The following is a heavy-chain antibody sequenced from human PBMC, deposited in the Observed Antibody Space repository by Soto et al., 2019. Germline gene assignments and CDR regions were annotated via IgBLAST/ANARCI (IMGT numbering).Heavy chain of an antibody. CDR1: GGSISSGGYY. CDR3: ARYYPSLGYYFDY. V-gene: IGHV4-31*03. J-gene: IGHJ4*02. Sequence: SETLSLTCTVSGGSISSGGYYWSWIRQHPGKGLEWIGYIYYSGSTYYNPSLKSRVTISVDTSKNQFSLKLSSVTAADTAVYYCARYYPSLGYYFDYWGQGTLVTVSS. CDR2: IYYSGST. D-gene: IGHD3-10*01.